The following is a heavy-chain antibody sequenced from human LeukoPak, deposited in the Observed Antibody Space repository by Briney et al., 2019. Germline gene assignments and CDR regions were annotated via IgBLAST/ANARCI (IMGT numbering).Heavy chain of an antibody. CDR1: GYTFTNYW. D-gene: IGHD6-6*01. V-gene: IGHV5-51*01. CDR2: IYPGDSDI. J-gene: IGHJ4*02. Sequence: RGESLKISCKASGYTFTNYWIGWVRQMPGKGLEWMGIIYPGDSDIRYSPSFQGQVTISADKSISTAYLQWSSLKASDTAIYYCATSRYYFDYWGQGTLVTVSS. CDR3: ATSRYYFDY.